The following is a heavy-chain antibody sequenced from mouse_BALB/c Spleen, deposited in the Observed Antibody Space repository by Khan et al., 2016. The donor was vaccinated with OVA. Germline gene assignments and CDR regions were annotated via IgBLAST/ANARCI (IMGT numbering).Heavy chain of an antibody. Sequence: EVQLQESGPDLVKPSQSLSLTCTVTGYSITSGYSWHWIRQFPGNKLEWMGYIYHSGTLNYNPSLQSRFSITRDTSKNPFFLQLNSVTTEDTASYYCARDGNYMDYWGQGTSVTVSS. CDR2: IYHSGTL. CDR1: GYSITSGYS. D-gene: IGHD2-1*01. J-gene: IGHJ4*01. V-gene: IGHV3-1*02. CDR3: ARDGNYMDY.